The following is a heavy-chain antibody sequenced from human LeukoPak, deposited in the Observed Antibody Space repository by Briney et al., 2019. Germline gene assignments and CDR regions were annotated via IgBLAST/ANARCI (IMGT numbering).Heavy chain of an antibody. CDR1: GFTFGSYA. CDR2: IRTSSSGT. V-gene: IGHV3-23*01. J-gene: IGHJ4*02. Sequence: GGSLRLSCAGSGFTFGSYAINWVRQAPGKGLEWVSAIRTSSSGTYYADSVKGRFATSRDDSRSTVYLQMSSLRPEDTAVYYCASGGYTSSWYVVDYWGQGTLVTVAS. CDR3: ASGGYTSSWYVVDY. D-gene: IGHD6-13*01.